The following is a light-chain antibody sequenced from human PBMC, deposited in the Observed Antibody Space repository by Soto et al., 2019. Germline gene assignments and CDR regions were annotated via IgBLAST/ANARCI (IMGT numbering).Light chain of an antibody. Sequence: EIVLKQSPGTLSLYPGERATLSCRASQSVSSSYLAWYQQKPGQAPRLLIYGASSRATGIPDRFSGSGSGTDFTLTISRLEPEDFAVYYCQQYGSSPWTFGQGTKVDI. CDR1: QSVSSSY. CDR3: QQYGSSPWT. V-gene: IGKV3-20*01. CDR2: GAS. J-gene: IGKJ1*01.